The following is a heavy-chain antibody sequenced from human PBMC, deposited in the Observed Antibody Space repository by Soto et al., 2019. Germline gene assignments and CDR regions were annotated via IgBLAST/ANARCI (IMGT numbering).Heavy chain of an antibody. CDR2: IDHDGPT. CDR3: VRDSHGDY. CDR1: GFTFSNYW. V-gene: IGHV3-74*01. Sequence: EEQLVESGGGLVQPGGSLRLSCAGSGFTFSNYWMHWVRQAPGKGLEWVSRIDHDGPTDYADSVRGRFTISRDNAENTLYLQMNSLRPDATDVYYCVRDSHGDYWGQGTLVTVSS. J-gene: IGHJ4*02.